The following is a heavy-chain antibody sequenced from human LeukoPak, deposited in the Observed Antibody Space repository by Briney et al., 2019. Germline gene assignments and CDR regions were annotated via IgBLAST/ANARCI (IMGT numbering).Heavy chain of an antibody. D-gene: IGHD3-10*01. Sequence: TGGSLRLSCAASGLTFSSYWMHWVRQAPGKGLVWVSRINSDGSSTSYADSVKGRFTISRDNSKNTLYLQMNSLRAEDTAVYYCAKDLYWFGEPSAFDIWGQGTMVTVSS. V-gene: IGHV3-74*01. J-gene: IGHJ3*02. CDR3: AKDLYWFGEPSAFDI. CDR2: INSDGSST. CDR1: GLTFSSYW.